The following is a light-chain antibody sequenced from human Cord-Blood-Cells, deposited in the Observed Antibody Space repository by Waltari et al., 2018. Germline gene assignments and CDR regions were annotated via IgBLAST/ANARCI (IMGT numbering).Light chain of an antibody. CDR3: QQYDKLFT. CDR1: QDISNY. Sequence: DIQMTQSPSSLSASVGDRVTITCKASQDISNYLNWYQQKPGKAPTHLIYDASNLETGVPSRFSGRGSGTDFTFTISSLQPEDIATYYCQQYDKLFTFGPGTKVDIK. V-gene: IGKV1-33*01. CDR2: DAS. J-gene: IGKJ3*01.